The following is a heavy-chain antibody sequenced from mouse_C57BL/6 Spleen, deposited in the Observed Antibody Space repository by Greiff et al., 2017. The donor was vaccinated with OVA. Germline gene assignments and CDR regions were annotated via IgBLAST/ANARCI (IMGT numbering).Heavy chain of an antibody. Sequence: QVQLKQPGAELVRPGSSVKLSCKASGYTFTSYWMHWVKQRPIQGLEWIGNIDPSDSETHYNQKFKDKATLTVDKSSSTAYMQLRSLTSEDSAVDYCARFGDGYCGGDYWGQGTTLTVSS. V-gene: IGHV1-52*01. CDR3: ARFGDGYCGGDY. CDR1: GYTFTSYW. J-gene: IGHJ2*01. CDR2: IDPSDSET. D-gene: IGHD2-3*01.